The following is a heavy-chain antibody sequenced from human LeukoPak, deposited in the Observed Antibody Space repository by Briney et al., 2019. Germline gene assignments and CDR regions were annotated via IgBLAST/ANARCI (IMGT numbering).Heavy chain of an antibody. CDR1: GYTFTGYY. CDR2: INPNSGGT. J-gene: IGHJ4*02. Sequence: GASVKVSCKASGYTFTGYYMHWVRQAPGQGLEWMGWINPNSGGTNYAQKFQGRVTMTRDTSISTAYMELSRLRSDDTAVYYCARDPPIAAAGTGSFFDYWGQGTLVTVSS. V-gene: IGHV1-2*02. CDR3: ARDPPIAAAGTGSFFDY. D-gene: IGHD6-13*01.